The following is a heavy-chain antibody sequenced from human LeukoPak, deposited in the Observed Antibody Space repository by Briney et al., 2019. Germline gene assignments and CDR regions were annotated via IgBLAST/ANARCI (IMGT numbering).Heavy chain of an antibody. CDR2: IYPGDSDT. Sequence: GESLKISCKGSGSSFTSYWIGWVRQMPGKGLEWMGIIYPGDSDTRYSPSFQGQVTISADKSISTAYLQWSSLKASDTAMYYCASTYYDFWRVPAGFDYWGQGTLVTVSS. CDR1: GSSFTSYW. V-gene: IGHV5-51*01. J-gene: IGHJ4*02. D-gene: IGHD3-3*01. CDR3: ASTYYDFWRVPAGFDY.